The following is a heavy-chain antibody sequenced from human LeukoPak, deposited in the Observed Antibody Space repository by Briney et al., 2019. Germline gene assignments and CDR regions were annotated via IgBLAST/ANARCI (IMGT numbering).Heavy chain of an antibody. J-gene: IGHJ4*02. CDR2: ISAYNGDT. V-gene: IGHV1-18*01. CDR1: GYTFNNFG. Sequence: ASVKVSCKASGYTFNNFGISWVRQAPGQGLEWMGWISAYNGDTKYAEKFQGRVIMTTDTSTSTAYMEVWSLRSDDTAVYYCARQLNRGYGDYVDNWGQGTLVTVCS. D-gene: IGHD4-17*01. CDR3: ARQLNRGYGDYVDN.